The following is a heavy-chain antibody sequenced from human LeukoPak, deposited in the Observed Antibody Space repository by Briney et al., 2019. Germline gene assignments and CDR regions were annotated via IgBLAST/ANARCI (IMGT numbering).Heavy chain of an antibody. J-gene: IGHJ4*02. Sequence: SSETLSLTCTVSGGSISSSSYYWGWIRQPPGKGLEWIGSIYYSGSTYYNPSLKSRVTISVDTSKNQFSLKLSSVTAADTAVYYCARGRTYYYDSSGYYFDYWGQGTLVTVSS. V-gene: IGHV4-39*07. CDR2: IYYSGST. CDR3: ARGRTYYYDSSGYYFDY. D-gene: IGHD3-22*01. CDR1: GGSISSSSYY.